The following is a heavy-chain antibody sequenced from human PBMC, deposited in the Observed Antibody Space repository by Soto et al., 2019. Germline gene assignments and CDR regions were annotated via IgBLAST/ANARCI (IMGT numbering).Heavy chain of an antibody. J-gene: IGHJ6*02. CDR2: IFSDNER. CDR3: ARMKVDSSQFSYAMDV. CDR1: GFSLTTGKMG. V-gene: IGHV2-26*01. Sequence: QVTLKESGPALVKPTETLTLTCTVSGFSLTTGKMGVSWIRQPPGKALEWLAHIFSDNERSYSTSLQGRLTISKDTSGSQVVLSMTNVDPVDTATYYCARMKVDSSQFSYAMDVWGQGTTVTVSS. D-gene: IGHD3-9*01.